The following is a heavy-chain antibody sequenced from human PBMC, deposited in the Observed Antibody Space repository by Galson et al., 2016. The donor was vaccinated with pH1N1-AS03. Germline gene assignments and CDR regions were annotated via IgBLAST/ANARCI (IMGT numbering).Heavy chain of an antibody. D-gene: IGHD1-26*01. CDR3: ARGRGSYGMDV. CDR2: IIAGSGNT. CDR1: GYTFISYV. V-gene: IGHV1-3*01. Sequence: SVKVSCKASGYTFISYVMHWVRQAPGQRLEWMGWIIAGSGNTTYSQSFQGRVTITRDTSASKAYMELSSLRSGDTAVYYCARGRGSYGMDVWGQGTTVTVS. J-gene: IGHJ6*02.